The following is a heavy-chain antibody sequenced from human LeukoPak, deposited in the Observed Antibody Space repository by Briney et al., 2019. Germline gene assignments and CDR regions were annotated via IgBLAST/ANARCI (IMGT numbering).Heavy chain of an antibody. V-gene: IGHV3-48*01. Sequence: PGGSLRLSCAASGFTFSSYSMNWVRQAPGKGLEWVSHITSSSSTIYYADSVKGRFTISRDNAKNSLYLQMDSLRAEDTALFYCARDGTGHFDYWGQGTLVTVSS. CDR2: ITSSSSTI. J-gene: IGHJ4*02. CDR1: GFTFSSYS. CDR3: ARDGTGHFDY.